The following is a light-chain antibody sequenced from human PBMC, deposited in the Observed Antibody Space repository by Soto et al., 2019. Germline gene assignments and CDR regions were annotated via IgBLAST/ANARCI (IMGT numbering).Light chain of an antibody. CDR1: SSDVGSYDR. CDR2: EVN. Sequence: QSALTQPASVSGSPGQWITISCTGSSSDVGSYDRVSWYQQYPGKAPTLMIYEVNKRPSGISNRFSGSKSGNTASLTISGLQAEDEAHYYCQSYDSSLSGWVFGGGTKLTVL. J-gene: IGLJ3*02. V-gene: IGLV2-23*02. CDR3: QSYDSSLSGWV.